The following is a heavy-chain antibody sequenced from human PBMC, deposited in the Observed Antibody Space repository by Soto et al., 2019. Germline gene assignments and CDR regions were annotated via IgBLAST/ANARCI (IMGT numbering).Heavy chain of an antibody. J-gene: IGHJ6*03. D-gene: IGHD4-17*01. Sequence: GGSLRLSCAASGFTFSSYSMNWVRQAPGKGLEWVSSISSSSSYIYYADSVKGRFTISRDNAKNSLYLQMNSLRAEDTAVYYCARLFTVTYMDVWGKGTTVTVSS. CDR1: GFTFSSYS. CDR3: ARLFTVTYMDV. CDR2: ISSSSSYI. V-gene: IGHV3-21*01.